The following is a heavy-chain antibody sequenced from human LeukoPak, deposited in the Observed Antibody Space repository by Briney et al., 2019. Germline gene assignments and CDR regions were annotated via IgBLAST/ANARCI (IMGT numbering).Heavy chain of an antibody. CDR1: GFTFSSYS. D-gene: IGHD2-2*01. V-gene: IGHV3-48*04. J-gene: IGHJ6*03. CDR3: ARGPIYQLPSYYYYYYMDV. Sequence: PGGSLRLSCAASGFTFSSYSMNWVRQAPGKGLEWVSYISSSSSTIYYADSVKGRFTISRDNAKNSLYLQMNSLRAEDTAVYYCARGPIYQLPSYYYYYYMDVWGKGTTVTVSS. CDR2: ISSSSSTI.